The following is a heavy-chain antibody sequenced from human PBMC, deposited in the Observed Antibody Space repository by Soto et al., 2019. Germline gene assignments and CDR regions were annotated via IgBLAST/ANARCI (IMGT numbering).Heavy chain of an antibody. CDR1: GYTFTKYY. CDR3: ARGVVTWIAVFINPPFDS. D-gene: IGHD3-22*01. Sequence: QVQLVQSGAEVKKPGASVKVSCKTSGYTFTKYYMDWVRQAPGQGLEWVGKINLSSGATTYAQASRGRDTITRNTPTSPVDRERGSLRSKDTAFYYCARGVVTWIAVFINPPFDSWGQGTLVSSAS. J-gene: IGHJ4*02. CDR2: INLSSGAT. V-gene: IGHV1-46*03.